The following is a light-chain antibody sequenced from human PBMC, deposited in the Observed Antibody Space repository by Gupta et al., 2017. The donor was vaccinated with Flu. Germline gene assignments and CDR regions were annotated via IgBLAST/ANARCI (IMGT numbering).Light chain of an antibody. CDR3: QQYGSSPPVT. V-gene: IGKV3-20*01. J-gene: IGKJ1*01. Sequence: EIVLTQSPVTLSLSPGERATLSCRASHSVSSSYLAWYQQKPGQAPRLLIYGASSRATGIPDRFSGSGSGTDFTLTISRLEPEDFAVYYCQQYGSSPPVTFGQGTKVEIK. CDR2: GAS. CDR1: HSVSSSY.